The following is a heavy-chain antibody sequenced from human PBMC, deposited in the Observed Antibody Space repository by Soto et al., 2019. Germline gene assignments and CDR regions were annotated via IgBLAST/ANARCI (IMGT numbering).Heavy chain of an antibody. CDR1: GFTFSSYA. J-gene: IGHJ6*02. CDR3: AREMVAPSDYYYGTDV. Sequence: QVQLVESGGAVVQPGRSLRLSCAASGFTFSSYAMHWVRQAPGKGLDWVAIISYDGTNKYYADSVTGRFTISRDNSKNTLYLQVDSLRAEDTAVYYCAREMVAPSDYYYGTDVWGQGTTVTVSS. V-gene: IGHV3-30-3*01. D-gene: IGHD2-15*01. CDR2: ISYDGTNK.